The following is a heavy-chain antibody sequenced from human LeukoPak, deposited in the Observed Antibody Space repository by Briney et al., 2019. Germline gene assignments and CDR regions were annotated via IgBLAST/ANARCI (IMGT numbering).Heavy chain of an antibody. J-gene: IGHJ4*02. V-gene: IGHV3-33*01. CDR3: ARDGGSGIDY. CDR2: IWYDGSRK. Sequence: PGGSLRLSCAASGFSLTTYGTHWLRQAPGKGLEWVAVIWYDGSRKLYGDSVKGRFTVSRDTSENTMYLQMNTLRVDDTAVYYCARDGGSGIDYWGQGTLVTVSS. D-gene: IGHD3-10*01. CDR1: GFSLTTYG.